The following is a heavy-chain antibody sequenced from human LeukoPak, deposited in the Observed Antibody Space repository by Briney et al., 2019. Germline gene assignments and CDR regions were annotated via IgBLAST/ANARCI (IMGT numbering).Heavy chain of an antibody. D-gene: IGHD6-13*01. V-gene: IGHV1-2*04. CDR2: INPNSGGT. CDR3: AREGTAAAGFFDY. J-gene: IGHJ4*02. Sequence: ASVKVSCKASGYTFTGYYMHWVRQAPGQGLEWMGWINPNSGGTNYAQKFQGWVTMTRDTSISTAYMELSRLRSDDTAVYHCAREGTAAAGFFDYWGQGTLVTVSS. CDR1: GYTFTGYY.